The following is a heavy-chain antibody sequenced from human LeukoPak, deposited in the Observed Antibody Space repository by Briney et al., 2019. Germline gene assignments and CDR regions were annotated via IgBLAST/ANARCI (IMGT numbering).Heavy chain of an antibody. D-gene: IGHD3-22*01. CDR3: ARPIYDSSGFDY. J-gene: IGHJ4*02. CDR2: IIPIFGTA. V-gene: IGHV1-69*13. Sequence: GASVKVSCKASGYTFTSYGISWVRQAPGQGLEWMGGIIPIFGTANYAQKFQGRVTITADESTSTAYMELSSLRSEDTAVYYCARPIYDSSGFDYWGQGTLVTVSS. CDR1: GYTFTSYG.